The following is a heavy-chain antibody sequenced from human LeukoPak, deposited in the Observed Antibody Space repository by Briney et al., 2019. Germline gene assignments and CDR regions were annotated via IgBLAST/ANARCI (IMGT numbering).Heavy chain of an antibody. CDR2: ISSNGGST. Sequence: QAGGSLRLSCAASGFTFSSYAMHWVRQAPGKGLEFVSTISSNGGSTYYADSVKGRFTISRDNSKNTLYLQVSSLRAEDTALYYCVKDDRYFYGSGSPSWGQGTLVTVSS. V-gene: IGHV3-64D*09. CDR1: GFTFSSYA. CDR3: VKDDRYFYGSGSPS. J-gene: IGHJ5*02. D-gene: IGHD3-10*01.